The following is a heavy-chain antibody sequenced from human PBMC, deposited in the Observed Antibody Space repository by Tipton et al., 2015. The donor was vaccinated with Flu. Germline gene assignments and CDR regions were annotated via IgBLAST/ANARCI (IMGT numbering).Heavy chain of an antibody. D-gene: IGHD1-26*01. Sequence: QSGAEVKKPGASVKVSCKASGYTYFSYGITWVRQAPGQGLEWMGWISPYRGSTKSAQNFQGRVTMSTDTSTTTAYMELRDVRSDDTAVYYCAREVYIGCYQDSWGQGTLVTVSS. V-gene: IGHV1-18*01. CDR2: ISPYRGST. CDR3: AREVYIGCYQDS. CDR1: GYTYFSYG. J-gene: IGHJ4*02.